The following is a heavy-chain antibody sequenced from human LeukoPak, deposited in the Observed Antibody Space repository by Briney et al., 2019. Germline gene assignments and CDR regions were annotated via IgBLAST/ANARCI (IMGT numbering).Heavy chain of an antibody. CDR1: GLTFSSYW. J-gene: IGHJ4*02. D-gene: IGHD1-26*01. CDR2: IKQDGSQK. V-gene: IGHV3-7*01. Sequence: PGGSLRLSCAAAGLTFSSYWMSWVRQAPGKGLAWAANIKQDGSQKYYVDSVKGRFTISRDNAKNSLYLQMNSLRAEDTAVYYCARDLFAMTQWEQLGYWGQGTLVTVSS. CDR3: ARDLFAMTQWEQLGY.